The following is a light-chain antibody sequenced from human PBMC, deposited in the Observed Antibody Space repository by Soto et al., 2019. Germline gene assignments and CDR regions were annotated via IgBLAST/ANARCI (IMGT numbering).Light chain of an antibody. CDR3: QQYNSSPYT. Sequence: DIQMTQSPSTLSASVGDRVTVTCRASQSISSWLAWYQQTPGQAPKLLIYDASSLVSVVPSRFTGSGSGTEFTLTIRGRQPDDFATYYCQQYNSSPYTGGQGTKLEIK. J-gene: IGKJ2*01. CDR1: QSISSW. V-gene: IGKV1-5*01. CDR2: DAS.